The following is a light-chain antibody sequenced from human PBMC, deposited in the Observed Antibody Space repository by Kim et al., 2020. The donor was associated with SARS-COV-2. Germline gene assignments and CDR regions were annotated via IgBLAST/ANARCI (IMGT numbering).Light chain of an antibody. V-gene: IGKV3D-15*01. CDR3: QQYDTWPPLT. Sequence: EIVMTQSPATLSVSPGERVTLSCTASQSISTSFAWYQQKPGQAPRLLIYDESTRATGIPARFSGSGSGTEFTLVISGLQSEDFAVYYCQQYDTWPPLTFGQGTKVDIK. CDR1: QSISTS. CDR2: DES. J-gene: IGKJ1*01.